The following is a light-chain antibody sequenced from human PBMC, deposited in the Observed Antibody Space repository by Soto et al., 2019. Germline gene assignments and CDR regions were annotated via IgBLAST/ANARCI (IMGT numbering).Light chain of an antibody. CDR2: GAS. CDR1: QSVSSSY. V-gene: IGKV3-20*01. CDR3: QQYGSSPPT. Sequence: EIVLTQSPGTLSLSPGERATLSCRASQSVSSSYLAWYQQKPSQAPRLLIYGASSRATGTPDRFSGSGSGTDFTLTINRLEPEDFALYYCQQYGSSPPTFGQGTKVDIK. J-gene: IGKJ1*01.